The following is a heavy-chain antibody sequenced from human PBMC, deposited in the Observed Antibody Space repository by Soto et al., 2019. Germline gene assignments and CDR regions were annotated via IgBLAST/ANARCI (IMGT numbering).Heavy chain of an antibody. CDR3: ARSAYCSSTSCYYWFDP. CDR1: GFAFSSYS. D-gene: IGHD2-2*01. CDR2: ISSSSSYI. V-gene: IGHV3-21*01. J-gene: IGHJ5*02. Sequence: GGSLRLSCAASGFAFSSYSMNWVRQAPGKGLEWVSSISSSSSYIYYADSVKGRFTISRDNAKNSLYLQMNSLRAEDTAVYYCARSAYCSSTSCYYWFDPWGQGTLVTVSS.